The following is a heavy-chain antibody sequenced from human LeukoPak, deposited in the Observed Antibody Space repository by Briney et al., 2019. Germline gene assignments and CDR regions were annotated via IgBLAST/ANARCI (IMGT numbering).Heavy chain of an antibody. CDR3: ARTREGVAARPFDY. V-gene: IGHV1-18*04. CDR1: GYTFTSYY. J-gene: IGHJ4*02. CDR2: ISAYNGNT. D-gene: IGHD6-6*01. Sequence: ASVKVSCKASGYTFTSYYMHWVRQAPGQGLEWMGWISAYNGNTNYAQKLQGRVTMTTDTSTSTAYMELRSLRSDDTAVYYCARTREGVAARPFDYWGQGTLVTVSS.